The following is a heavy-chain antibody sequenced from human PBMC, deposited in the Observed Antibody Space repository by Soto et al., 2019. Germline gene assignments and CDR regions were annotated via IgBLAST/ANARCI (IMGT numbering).Heavy chain of an antibody. CDR2: IYHGGST. CDR1: GDSISIGGYS. V-gene: IGHV4-30-2*01. D-gene: IGHD5-12*01. J-gene: IGHJ4*02. Sequence: QLQLQESGSGLVKPSQTLSLPCDVSGDSISIGGYSWNWLRQPPGKGLQWIGYIYHGGSTYYSPSLKSRVIISVDRSKNHFSLNLTSVTVADTAVYYCARESRLGYRFFDNWGQGILVTVSS. CDR3: ARESRLGYRFFDN.